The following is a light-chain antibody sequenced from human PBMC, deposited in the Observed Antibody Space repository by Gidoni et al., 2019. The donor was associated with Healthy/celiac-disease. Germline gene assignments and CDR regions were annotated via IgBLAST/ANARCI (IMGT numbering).Light chain of an antibody. J-gene: IGKJ2*01. CDR3: MQALHSPHT. CDR1: QSVPHSNGYNY. Sequence: IVTTQSPPSLHVTPGEPASISCRASQSVPHSNGYNYFDCYLQTPGQSPQLLIYVGSNRASGVPDMCSGGGAGTFFPLKISRVEAEYVGFYYCMQALHSPHTFGQGTKLEIK. V-gene: IGKV2-28*01. CDR2: VGS.